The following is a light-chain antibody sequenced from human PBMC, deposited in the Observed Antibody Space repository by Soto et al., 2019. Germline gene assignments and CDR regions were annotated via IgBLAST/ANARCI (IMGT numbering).Light chain of an antibody. V-gene: IGKV3-15*01. CDR1: QSVSTN. CDR2: AAS. Sequence: ERVVTQSPATLSVSPGERATLSCRASQSVSTNLAWYQQKPGQAPRLLIYAASTRATGIPARFSGSGSGTEFTLTISSLQPEDFATYFCQQSYSTPWTFGQGTKVDIK. CDR3: QQSYSTPWT. J-gene: IGKJ1*01.